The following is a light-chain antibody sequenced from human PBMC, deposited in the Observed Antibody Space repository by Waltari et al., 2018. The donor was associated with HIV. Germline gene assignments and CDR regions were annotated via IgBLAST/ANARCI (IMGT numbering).Light chain of an antibody. CDR3: QAWAGGTGSEGV. V-gene: IGLV3-1*01. Sequence: VSVSPGQTASIACSGDALQSRYVSWYQKRPGQSPVLVVFQDGKRPSGIPERFSGSNSGNTATLTISGTQAMDEADYFCQAWAGGTGSEGVFGGGTKLTVL. J-gene: IGLJ2*01. CDR2: QDG. CDR1: ALQSRY.